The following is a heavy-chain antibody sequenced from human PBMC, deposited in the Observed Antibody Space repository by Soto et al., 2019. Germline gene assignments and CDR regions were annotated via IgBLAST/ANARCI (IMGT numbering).Heavy chain of an antibody. D-gene: IGHD3-9*01. CDR3: ARTFDKITYYFDY. V-gene: IGHV3-30-3*01. Sequence: GCLILSFKASAFRFSSYAMHWIRQIPGKGLEWVAVISFNGNSLHYADSVKDRFTISRDNSKSTLYLQMNNMRTEDTAVYYCARTFDKITYYFDYWGQGTMVTVSS. CDR2: ISFNGNSL. J-gene: IGHJ4*02. CDR1: AFRFSSYA.